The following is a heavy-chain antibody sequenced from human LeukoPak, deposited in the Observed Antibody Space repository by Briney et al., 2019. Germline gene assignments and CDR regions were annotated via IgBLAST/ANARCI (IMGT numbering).Heavy chain of an antibody. D-gene: IGHD6-25*01. CDR2: IYPGDSDT. V-gene: IGHV5-51*01. CDR3: ARSIFFFGHYSSVGGAFDI. J-gene: IGHJ3*02. CDR1: GYSFTRNW. Sequence: GESLQISCKGSGYSFTRNWIGWVRQMPGKGLEWMGIIYPGDSDTRYSPSFQGQVTISADKSISTAYLQWSSLKASDTAMYYCARSIFFFGHYSSVGGAFDIWGQGTMITVSS.